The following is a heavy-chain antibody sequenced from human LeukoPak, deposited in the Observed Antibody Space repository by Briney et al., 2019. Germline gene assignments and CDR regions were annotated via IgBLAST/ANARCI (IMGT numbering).Heavy chain of an antibody. Sequence: GAPVKVSCKASGYTFTGYYMHWVRQAPGQGLEWMGWINPNSGGTNYAQKFQGRVTMTRETSISTAYMELSRLRSDGTAVYYCARDLEWLRSLGAFDIWGQGTMVTVSS. CDR3: ARDLEWLRSLGAFDI. CDR2: INPNSGGT. D-gene: IGHD5-12*01. CDR1: GYTFTGYY. V-gene: IGHV1-2*02. J-gene: IGHJ3*02.